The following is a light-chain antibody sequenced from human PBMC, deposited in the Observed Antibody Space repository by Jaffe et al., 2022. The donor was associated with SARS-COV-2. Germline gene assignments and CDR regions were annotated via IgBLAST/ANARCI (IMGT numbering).Light chain of an antibody. J-gene: IGLJ1*01. Sequence: QSALTQPASVSGSPGQSITISCTGTSSDVGAYNRVSWYQQYPGKAPKFIIYDVTNRPSGVSNRFSGSKSGNTASLTISGLQAEDEADYYCCSYTSSISYVFGSGTKVTVL. CDR1: SSDVGAYNR. V-gene: IGLV2-14*01. CDR2: DVT. CDR3: CSYTSSISYV.